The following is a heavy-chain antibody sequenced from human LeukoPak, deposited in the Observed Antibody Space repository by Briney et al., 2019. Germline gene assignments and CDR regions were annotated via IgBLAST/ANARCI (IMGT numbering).Heavy chain of an antibody. V-gene: IGHV3-48*03. D-gene: IGHD5-12*01. CDR3: ARERGYSGYDYFIDSPSDY. J-gene: IGHJ4*02. CDR2: ISSSGSTI. Sequence: GRSLRLSCAASGFTFSSYEMNWVRQAPGKGLEWVSYISSSGSTIYNADPVKGRFTISRDNAKNSLYLQMNSLRAEDTAVYYCARERGYSGYDYFIDSPSDYWGQGTLVTVSS. CDR1: GFTFSSYE.